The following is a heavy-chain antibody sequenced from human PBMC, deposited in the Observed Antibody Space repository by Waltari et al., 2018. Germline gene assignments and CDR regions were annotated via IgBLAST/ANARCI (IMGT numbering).Heavy chain of an antibody. D-gene: IGHD5-18*01. J-gene: IGHJ3*02. CDR1: GGIFSSYT. Sequence: QVQLVQSGAEVKRPGSSVKVSCTACGGIFSSYTLSWVRQAPGQGLEWMGRIGPILGTANYAQKFQGRVTITADKSTSTAYMELSSLRSEDTAVYYCARGDSYASADGFDIWGQGTMVTVSS. CDR2: IGPILGTA. CDR3: ARGDSYASADGFDI. V-gene: IGHV1-69*08.